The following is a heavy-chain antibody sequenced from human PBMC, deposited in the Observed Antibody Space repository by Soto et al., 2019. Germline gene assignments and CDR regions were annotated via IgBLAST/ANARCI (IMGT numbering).Heavy chain of an antibody. Sequence: QAQLVQSGAEVKKPGASVKVSCKASGYNFSSHGISWVRQAPGQGLEWMGRISAHNGNTDYEQRLQGRVTMTTDTSTNTVYMELRSLRSDDAAVYYCARVYILGAGSSYGMDVWGQGTTVTVSS. CDR1: GYNFSSHG. J-gene: IGHJ6*02. V-gene: IGHV1-18*01. CDR2: ISAHNGNT. CDR3: ARVYILGAGSSYGMDV. D-gene: IGHD1-26*01.